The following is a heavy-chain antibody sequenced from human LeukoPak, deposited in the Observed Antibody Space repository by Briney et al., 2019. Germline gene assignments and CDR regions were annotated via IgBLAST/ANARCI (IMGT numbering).Heavy chain of an antibody. V-gene: IGHV1-18*01. D-gene: IGHD3-22*01. J-gene: IGHJ4*02. Sequence: ASVKVSCKASGYTFTSYGISWVRQAPGQGLEWMGWISAYYGNTNYAQKFQGRVTMTTDTSTSTAYMELRRLRSDDTVVYYCARVDYYGRSGPTGPLSSWGQGTLVTVSS. CDR2: ISAYYGNT. CDR1: GYTFTSYG. CDR3: ARVDYYGRSGPTGPLSS.